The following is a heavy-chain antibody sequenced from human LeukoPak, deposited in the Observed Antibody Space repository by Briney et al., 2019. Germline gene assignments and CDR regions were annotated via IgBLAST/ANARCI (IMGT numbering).Heavy chain of an antibody. CDR3: ARLHLAAALGTLDI. D-gene: IGHD6-25*01. Sequence: SETLSLTCSVSGGSISGYYWSWIRQPPGKGLEWIGYIFYSGTTNQNPSLKSRVAISVDTSKNQFSLRLNSVTAADTAIYYCARLHLAAALGTLDIWGQGTMVTVSS. J-gene: IGHJ3*02. CDR1: GGSISGYY. CDR2: IFYSGTT. V-gene: IGHV4-59*08.